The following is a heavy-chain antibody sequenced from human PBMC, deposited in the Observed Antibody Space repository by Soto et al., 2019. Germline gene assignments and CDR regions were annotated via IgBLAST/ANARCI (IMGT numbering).Heavy chain of an antibody. D-gene: IGHD3-3*01. CDR1: GFTFGGYA. CDR3: TRNDRPNYDFWSGYYRGGYYYYMDV. CDR2: IRSKAYGGTT. Sequence: GGSLRLSCTASGFTFGGYAMSWFRQGPGKGLEWVGFIRSKAYGGTTEYAASVKGRFTISRDDSKSIAYLQMNSLKTEDTAVYYCTRNDRPNYDFWSGYYRGGYYYYMDVRGKGTTVTVSS. J-gene: IGHJ6*03. V-gene: IGHV3-49*03.